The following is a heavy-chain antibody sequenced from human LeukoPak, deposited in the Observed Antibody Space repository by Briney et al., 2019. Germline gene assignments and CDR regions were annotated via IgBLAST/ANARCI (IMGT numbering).Heavy chain of an antibody. CDR2: INHSGST. Sequence: SGTLSLTCAVYGGSFSGYYWSWIRQPPGKGLEWIGEINHSGSTNYNPSLKSRVTISVDTSKNQFSLKLSSVTAADTAVYYCARDLSGSKFDYWGQGTLVTVSS. CDR1: GGSFSGYY. D-gene: IGHD1-26*01. V-gene: IGHV4-34*01. CDR3: ARDLSGSKFDY. J-gene: IGHJ4*02.